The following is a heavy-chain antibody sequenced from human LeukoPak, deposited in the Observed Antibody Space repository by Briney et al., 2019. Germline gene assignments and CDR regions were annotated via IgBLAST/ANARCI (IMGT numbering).Heavy chain of an antibody. CDR2: MNPNSGNT. D-gene: IGHD3-10*01. V-gene: IGHV1-8*01. CDR1: GYTFTSYD. CDR3: ARGSLKGSGRTGWFDP. Sequence: ASVKVSCKASGYTFTSYDINWVRQATGQGLEWMGWMNPNSGNTGYAQKFQGRVTMTRNTSISTAYMELSSLRPEDTAVYYCARGSLKGSGRTGWFDPWGQGTLVTVSS. J-gene: IGHJ5*02.